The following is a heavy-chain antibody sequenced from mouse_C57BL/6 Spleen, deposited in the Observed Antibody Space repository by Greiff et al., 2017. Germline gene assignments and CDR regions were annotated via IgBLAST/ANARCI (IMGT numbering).Heavy chain of an antibody. CDR2: ISYDGSN. CDR3: ARENAREYFDV. V-gene: IGHV3-6*01. J-gene: IGHJ1*03. CDR1: GYSITSGYY. Sequence: ESGPGLVKPSQSLSLTCSVTGYSITSGYYWNWIRQFPGNKLEWMGYISYDGSNNYNPSLKNRISITRDTSKNQFFLKLNSVTTEDTATYYCARENAREYFDVWGTGTTVTVSS.